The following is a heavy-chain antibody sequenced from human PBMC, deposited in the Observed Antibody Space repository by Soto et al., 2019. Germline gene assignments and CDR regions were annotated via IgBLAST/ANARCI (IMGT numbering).Heavy chain of an antibody. D-gene: IGHD2-2*01. CDR2: ISYDGSNK. J-gene: IGHJ6*02. V-gene: IGHV3-30*18. CDR1: GFTFSSYG. CDR3: AKDYASVGMDV. Sequence: PGGSLRLSCAASGFTFSSYGMHWVRQAPGKGLEWVAVISYDGSNKYYADSVKGRFTISRDNSKNTLYLQMNSLRAEDTAVYYCAKDYASVGMDVWGQGTTVTVSS.